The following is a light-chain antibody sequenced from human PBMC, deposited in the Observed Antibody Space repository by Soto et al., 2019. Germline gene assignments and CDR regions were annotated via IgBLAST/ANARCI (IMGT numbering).Light chain of an antibody. V-gene: IGKV3-15*01. J-gene: IGKJ1*01. CDR3: QQYKGWPTT. CDR2: SAS. Sequence: EIVMTQSPATRSVSPGERATRSCRASQNIPTTVAWYQQGSGQAPRLLIHSASTRATGVPARFSGSGSETDFTLTITGLQSEDFGGYYCQQYKGWPTTFGQGTKVDIK. CDR1: QNIPTT.